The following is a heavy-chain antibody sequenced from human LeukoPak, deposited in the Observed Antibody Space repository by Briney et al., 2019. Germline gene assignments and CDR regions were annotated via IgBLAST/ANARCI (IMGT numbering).Heavy chain of an antibody. V-gene: IGHV3-21*04. D-gene: IGHD6-13*01. CDR3: ASGYSSSPVLDY. CDR1: GFTFSSYS. Sequence: PGGSLRLSCAASGFTFSSYSMNWVRQAPGKGLEWVSSISSSSSYIYYADSVKGRFTISRDNAKNSLYLQMNSLRAEDTAVYYCASGYSSSPVLDYWGQGTLVTVSS. J-gene: IGHJ4*02. CDR2: ISSSSSYI.